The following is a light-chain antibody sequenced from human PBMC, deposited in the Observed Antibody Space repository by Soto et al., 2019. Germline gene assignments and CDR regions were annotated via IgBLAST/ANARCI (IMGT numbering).Light chain of an antibody. J-gene: IGLJ2*01. CDR3: AAWDDSLSGVV. Sequence: QSVLTQPPSASGTPGQRVTISCSGSSSNIGSNFIYWYQQLPGTAPNLLIYRNNERPSGVPDRFSGSKSGTSASLAISGLRSEDEADYHCAAWDDSLSGVVFGGGTKLTVL. CDR2: RNN. CDR1: SSNIGSNF. V-gene: IGLV1-47*01.